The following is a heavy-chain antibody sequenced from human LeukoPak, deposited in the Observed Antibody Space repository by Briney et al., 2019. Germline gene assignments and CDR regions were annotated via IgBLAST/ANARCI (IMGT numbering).Heavy chain of an antibody. CDR1: GYTFTSYG. D-gene: IGHD1-26*01. V-gene: IGHV1-18*01. CDR2: ISAYNGNT. CDR3: ARERPEYSGSMGDYYYYMDV. Sequence: GASVKVSCKASGYTFTSYGISWVRQAPGQGLEWMGWISAYNGNTNYAQKLQGRVTMTTDTSTSTAYMELRSLRSDDTAVYYCARERPEYSGSMGDYYYYMDVWGKGTTVTVSS. J-gene: IGHJ6*03.